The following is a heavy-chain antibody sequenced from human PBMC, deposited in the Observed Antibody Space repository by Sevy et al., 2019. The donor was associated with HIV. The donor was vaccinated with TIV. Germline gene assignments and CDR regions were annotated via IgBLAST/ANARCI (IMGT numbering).Heavy chain of an antibody. V-gene: IGHV3-48*02. Sequence: GGSLRLSCVVSGLTFSSDSMNWVRHAPGKGLEWLAYISSSSRTIYYADSVEGRFTISRDNDKKSVFLQMNNLRDEDSATYYCARDVDTPFVRSFDSWGQGTLVTVSS. CDR2: ISSSSRTI. CDR1: GLTFSSDS. J-gene: IGHJ4*02. D-gene: IGHD5-18*01. CDR3: ARDVDTPFVRSFDS.